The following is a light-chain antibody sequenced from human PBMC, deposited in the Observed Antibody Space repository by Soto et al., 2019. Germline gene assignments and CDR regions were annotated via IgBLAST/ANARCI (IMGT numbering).Light chain of an antibody. CDR1: SGSVSTSYY. CDR2: NTN. Sequence: QAVVTQEPSFLVSPGRTVTLTCGLSSGSVSTSYYPSWYQQTPGQAPRTLIYNTNTRSSGVPDRFSGSILGNKAALTITGAQADDESDYYCVLYMSSGTWVFGGGTKLTVL. CDR3: VLYMSSGTWV. J-gene: IGLJ3*02. V-gene: IGLV8-61*01.